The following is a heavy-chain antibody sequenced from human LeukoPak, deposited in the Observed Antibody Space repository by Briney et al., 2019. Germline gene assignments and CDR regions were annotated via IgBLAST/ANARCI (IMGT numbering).Heavy chain of an antibody. Sequence: PGRSLRLSCAASGFTFDDYAMHWVRQAPGKGLEWISGISWNSGSIGYADSVKGRFTISRDNAKNSLYLQMNSLRAEDTALYYCAKERPNYYDGSGSFGFDYWGQGTLVTASS. CDR1: GFTFDDYA. V-gene: IGHV3-9*01. CDR3: AKERPNYYDGSGSFGFDY. CDR2: ISWNSGSI. J-gene: IGHJ4*02. D-gene: IGHD3-22*01.